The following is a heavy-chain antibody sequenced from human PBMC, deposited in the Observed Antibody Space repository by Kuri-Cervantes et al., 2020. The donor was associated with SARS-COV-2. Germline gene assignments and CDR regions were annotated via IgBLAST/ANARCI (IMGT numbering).Heavy chain of an antibody. CDR2: IIPIFGTA. CDR3: ARVVVVTPTKNNWFDP. V-gene: IGHV1-69*06. J-gene: IGHJ5*02. Sequence: SVKVSCKASGGTFSSYAISWVRQAPGQGLEWMGGIIPIFGTAKYAQQFQGRVTITADKSTRTAYMELSSLRSEDTAVYYCARVVVVTPTKNNWFDPWGQGTLVTVSS. D-gene: IGHD2-21*02. CDR1: GGTFSSYA.